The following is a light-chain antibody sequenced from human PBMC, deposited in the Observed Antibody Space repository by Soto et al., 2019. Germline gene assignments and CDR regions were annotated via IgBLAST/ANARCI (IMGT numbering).Light chain of an antibody. Sequence: QSALTQPPSVSGSPGQSVTIFCTGTSTDIGNYNRVSWYQQVPGTAPKLMISEVTSRPSGVPDRFSGSKSGNTASLTISGLQAEDEGDYYCSSFSSSTTVVVFGGGTKVTVL. CDR1: STDIGNYNR. CDR2: EVT. J-gene: IGLJ2*01. CDR3: SSFSSSTTVVV. V-gene: IGLV2-18*02.